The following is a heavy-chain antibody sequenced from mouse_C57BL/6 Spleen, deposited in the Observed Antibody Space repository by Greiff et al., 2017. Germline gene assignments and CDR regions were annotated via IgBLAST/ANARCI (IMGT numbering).Heavy chain of an antibody. J-gene: IGHJ1*03. D-gene: IGHD4-1*01. Sequence: QVQLQQPGAELVKPGASVKLSCKASGYTFTSYWMHWVKQRPGRGLEWIGRIDPNSGGTKYNETFKCKATLTVDKPSSTADMQLSSLTSEDSAVYYCARSFNWDEYFDVWGTGTTVTVSS. CDR2: IDPNSGGT. CDR1: GYTFTSYW. V-gene: IGHV1-72*01. CDR3: ARSFNWDEYFDV.